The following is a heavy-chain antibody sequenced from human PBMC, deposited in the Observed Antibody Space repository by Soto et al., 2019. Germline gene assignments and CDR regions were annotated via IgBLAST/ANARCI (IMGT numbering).Heavy chain of an antibody. Sequence: GQSLKISSKVSGFRFTIYWIGCVRQMPGKGLEWMGIIYPGDSDTRYSPPFQGQVTISADKSISTAYLQWSSLKASDTAMYYCARSVVAATHSYYYGMDVWGQRPTVTVSS. V-gene: IGHV5-51*01. CDR1: GFRFTIYW. J-gene: IGHJ6*02. D-gene: IGHD2-15*01. CDR3: ARSVVAATHSYYYGMDV. CDR2: IYPGDSDT.